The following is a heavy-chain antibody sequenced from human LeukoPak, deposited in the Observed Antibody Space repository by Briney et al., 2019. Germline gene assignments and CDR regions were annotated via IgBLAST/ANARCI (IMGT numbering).Heavy chain of an antibody. CDR1: GFTFSSYS. CDR2: ISSSSSYI. D-gene: IGHD3-10*01. Sequence: PGGSLRLSCAASGFTFSSYSMKGVRQAPGKGLEGFASISSSSSYIYYADSVKGRFTISRDNAKNALYVQMNSLRAEDTAVYYCARDMGSGSYSWGQGTLVTVSS. J-gene: IGHJ4*02. CDR3: ARDMGSGSYS. V-gene: IGHV3-21*01.